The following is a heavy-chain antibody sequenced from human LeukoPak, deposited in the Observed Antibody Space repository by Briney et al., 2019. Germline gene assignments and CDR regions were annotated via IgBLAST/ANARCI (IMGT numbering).Heavy chain of an antibody. CDR3: ASEGPGASHYYYYYMDV. CDR2: IIPILGIA. J-gene: IGHJ6*03. V-gene: IGHV1-69*04. D-gene: IGHD1-26*01. Sequence: GASVKVSCKASGGTFSSYAISWVRQAPGQGLEWMGRIIPILGIANYAQKFQGRVTITADKSTSTAYMELSSLRSEDTAVYYCASEGPGASHYYYYYMDVWGKGTTVTVSS. CDR1: GGTFSSYA.